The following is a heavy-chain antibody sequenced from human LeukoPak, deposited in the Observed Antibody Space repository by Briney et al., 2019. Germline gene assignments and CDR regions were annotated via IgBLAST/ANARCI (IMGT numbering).Heavy chain of an antibody. CDR1: GYTFTIYG. V-gene: IGHV1-18*01. Sequence: ASVKVSCTASGYTFTIYGISWFRKAPGQGFGWMGWISAYNGNTNYAQKLQGRVTMTTDTSTSTAYMELRSLRSDDTAVYYCARGGGLDYDYVWGSYRQVGAFDIWGQATMVTVSS. CDR2: ISAYNGNT. J-gene: IGHJ3*02. CDR3: ARGGGLDYDYVWGSYRQVGAFDI. D-gene: IGHD3-16*02.